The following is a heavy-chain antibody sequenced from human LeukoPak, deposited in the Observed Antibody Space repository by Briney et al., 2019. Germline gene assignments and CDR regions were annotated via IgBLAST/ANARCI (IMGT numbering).Heavy chain of an antibody. CDR3: ARAKFDSSRYYYRGFDI. CDR1: GFTFSTFT. J-gene: IGHJ3*02. D-gene: IGHD3-22*01. Sequence: GGSLRLSCAASGFTFSTFTMTWVRQAPGKGPEWVSSISTDNSYIYYTDSVKGRFTISRDNAKKELYLQMDSPRAEDTAVYYCARAKFDSSRYYYRGFDIWGQGTMVTVSS. V-gene: IGHV3-21*01. CDR2: ISTDNSYI.